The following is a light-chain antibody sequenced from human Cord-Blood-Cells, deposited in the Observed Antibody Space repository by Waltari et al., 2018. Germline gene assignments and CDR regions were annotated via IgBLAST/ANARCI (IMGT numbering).Light chain of an antibody. Sequence: QSALTQPRSVSGSPGQSVTISCTGTSSDVGGYNYVSWYQQHPGKAHKLMVYDVSNGPAALPARFSGSNAGTTASLTITGLQSEAEVDYYCCCYPGSYTDVFGTGTKDTVL. J-gene: IGLJ1*01. CDR3: CCYPGSYTDV. V-gene: IGLV2-11*01. CDR1: SSDVGGYNY. CDR2: DVS.